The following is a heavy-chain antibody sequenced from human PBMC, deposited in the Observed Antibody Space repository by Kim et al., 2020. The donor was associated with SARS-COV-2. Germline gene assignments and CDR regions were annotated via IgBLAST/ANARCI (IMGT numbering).Heavy chain of an antibody. V-gene: IGHV4-59*08. D-gene: IGHD3-22*01. CDR3: ASQRAGYYDSSGPPVFQH. Sequence: KSRVTISVDTSKNQFSLKLSSVTAADTAVYYCASQRAGYYDSSGPPVFQHWGQGTLVTVSS. J-gene: IGHJ1*01.